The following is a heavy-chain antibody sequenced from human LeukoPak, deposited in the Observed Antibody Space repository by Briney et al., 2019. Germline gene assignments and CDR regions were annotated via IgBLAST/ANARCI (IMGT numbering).Heavy chain of an antibody. CDR1: GYSFTSYW. CDR2: IYPGDSDT. Sequence: LGESLKISCKGSGYSFTSYWIGWVRQVPGKGLEWMGIIYPGDSDTRYSPSFQGQVTISADKSISTAYLQWSSLKASDTAMYYCARHSYYYGSGTRAPFDYWGQGTLVTVSS. V-gene: IGHV5-51*01. CDR3: ARHSYYYGSGTRAPFDY. D-gene: IGHD3-10*01. J-gene: IGHJ4*02.